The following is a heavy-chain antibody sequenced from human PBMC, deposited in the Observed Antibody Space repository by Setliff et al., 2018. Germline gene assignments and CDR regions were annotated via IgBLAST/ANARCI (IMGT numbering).Heavy chain of an antibody. CDR1: DFSVGSVYY. V-gene: IGHV4-38-2*02. CDR3: ARTGTYRYFDY. Sequence: NPSETLSLTCTVSDFSVGSVYYWAWIRQPPGKGLEWIGRIYYRGDTYYNASLKSRLTLSVDTSKNQVSLNLRSVTAADTAVYYCARTGTYRYFDYWGQGTQVTVSS. J-gene: IGHJ4*02. D-gene: IGHD1-1*01. CDR2: IYYRGDT.